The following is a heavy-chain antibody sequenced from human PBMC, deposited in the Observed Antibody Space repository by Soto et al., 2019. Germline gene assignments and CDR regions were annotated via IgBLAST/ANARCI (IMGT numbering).Heavy chain of an antibody. CDR1: GFSFSSGRMG. V-gene: IGHV2-26*01. Sequence: FGPKLVNPTETLTLTCTVSGFSFSSGRMGVSWIRQPPGKPLEWLAHFFSDVERSYSASMQSRLTLSTDTSGSQVVLTMTNMDPVDTATYYCARMDGDFNYYALDVWGQGTTVTVSS. J-gene: IGHJ6*02. CDR2: FFSDVER. CDR3: ARMDGDFNYYALDV. D-gene: IGHD4-17*01.